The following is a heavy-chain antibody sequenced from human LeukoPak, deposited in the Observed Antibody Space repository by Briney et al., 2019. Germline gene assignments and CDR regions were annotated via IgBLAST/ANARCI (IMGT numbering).Heavy chain of an antibody. CDR1: GDSIGSYY. CDR2: IYYSGST. V-gene: IGHV4-59*01. CDR3: ARGRARDGSYPWLDS. Sequence: PSETLSLTCSVSGDSIGSYYWTWVRQSPGKGLEWIGYIYYSGSTYYIPSLKSRVTISVDTSNNQFSLQLRSVTAADTAIYYCARGRARDGSYPWLDSWGQGTLVTVSS. J-gene: IGHJ5*01. D-gene: IGHD3-16*02.